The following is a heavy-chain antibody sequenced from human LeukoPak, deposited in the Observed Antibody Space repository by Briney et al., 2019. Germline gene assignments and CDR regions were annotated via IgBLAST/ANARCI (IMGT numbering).Heavy chain of an antibody. V-gene: IGHV3-30*02. D-gene: IGHD4/OR15-4a*01. Sequence: GGSLRLSCAASGFTFSSYGMHWVRQAPGKGLEWVAFIRYDGSNKYYADSVKGRFTISRDNSKNTLYLQMNSLRAEDTAVYYCANGATPGWYFDLRGRGTLVTVSS. J-gene: IGHJ2*01. CDR3: ANGATPGWYFDL. CDR1: GFTFSSYG. CDR2: IRYDGSNK.